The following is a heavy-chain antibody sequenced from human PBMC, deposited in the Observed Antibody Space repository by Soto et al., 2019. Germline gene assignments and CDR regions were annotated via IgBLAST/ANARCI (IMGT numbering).Heavy chain of an antibody. Sequence: QVQLQESGPGLVKPSQTLSLTCSVSGDSISRIDYYWTWIRQHPEKGLEWIGNIYFRGNTYYSPSLESRLTISVHTSKNQFSLKLTSMTAADTAVYYCAREGGSYDSGGYLIRGAFDIWGQGTMVTVSS. CDR3: AREGGSYDSGGYLIRGAFDI. J-gene: IGHJ3*02. CDR2: IYFRGNT. V-gene: IGHV4-31*03. CDR1: GDSISRIDYY. D-gene: IGHD3-22*01.